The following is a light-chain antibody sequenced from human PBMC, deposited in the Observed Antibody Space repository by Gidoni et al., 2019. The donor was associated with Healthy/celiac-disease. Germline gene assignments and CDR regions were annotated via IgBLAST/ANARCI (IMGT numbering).Light chain of an antibody. Sequence: DIQMTQSPSSLSASVGDRVTITCRASQSISSYLNWYQQKPGKAPKLLIYAASSLQSGVPSRFSGSGSGTDFTLTISSLQPEAFATYYCQQSYSTPRITFGPWTKVDIK. V-gene: IGKV1-39*01. CDR1: QSISSY. J-gene: IGKJ3*01. CDR3: QQSYSTPRIT. CDR2: AAS.